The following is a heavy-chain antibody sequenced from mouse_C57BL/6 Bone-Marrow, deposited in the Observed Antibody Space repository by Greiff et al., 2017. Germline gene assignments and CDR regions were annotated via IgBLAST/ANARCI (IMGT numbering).Heavy chain of an antibody. CDR2: IDPEIGDT. CDR3: SSFDGNYFDF. CDR1: GFNIKDDY. J-gene: IGHJ2*01. V-gene: IGHV14-4*01. Sequence: EVQLQQSGAELVRPGPSVKLSCTASGFNIKDDYIHWVKQRPEQGLEWIGWIDPEIGDTEYASKFQGKATITSDTSSNTAYLQLSSLTSEDTSVYYCSSFDGNYFDFWGQGTPLTAAS. D-gene: IGHD2-3*01.